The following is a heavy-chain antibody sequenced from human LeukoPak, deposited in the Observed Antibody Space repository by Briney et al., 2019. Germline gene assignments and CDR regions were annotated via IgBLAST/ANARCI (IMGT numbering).Heavy chain of an antibody. V-gene: IGHV4-34*01. Sequence: PSETLSLTCAVYGGSFSGYYWSWIRQPPGKGLEWIGEINHSESTNYNPSLKSRVTISVDTSKNQFSLKLSSVTAADTAVYYCARGTTIFGMVNHYYFDYWGQGTLVTVSS. D-gene: IGHD3-3*01. J-gene: IGHJ4*02. CDR3: ARGTTIFGMVNHYYFDY. CDR1: GGSFSGYY. CDR2: INHSEST.